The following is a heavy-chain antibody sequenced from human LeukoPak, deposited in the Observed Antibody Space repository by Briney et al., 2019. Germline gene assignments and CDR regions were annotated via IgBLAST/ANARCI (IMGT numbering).Heavy chain of an antibody. J-gene: IGHJ4*02. Sequence: PSETLSLTCTVSGVSTGSHYWSWIRQSPGKGLEWIGCVYNSGTTLYNPSLTGRVTISVDTSKNQYSLNLRSVTAADAAVYYCARDAYWGQGILVTVSS. CDR2: VYNSGTT. CDR1: GVSTGSHY. CDR3: ARDAY. V-gene: IGHV4-59*11.